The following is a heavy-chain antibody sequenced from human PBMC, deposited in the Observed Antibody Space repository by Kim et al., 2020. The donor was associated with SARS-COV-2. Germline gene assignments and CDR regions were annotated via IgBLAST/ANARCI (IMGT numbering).Heavy chain of an antibody. Sequence: STYYADSVKGRFTISRDNSKNTLYLQMNSLRAEDTAVYYCAKRGIDAFDIWGQGTMVTVSS. CDR3: AKRGIDAFDI. J-gene: IGHJ3*02. V-gene: IGHV3-23*01. CDR2: ST. D-gene: IGHD2-15*01.